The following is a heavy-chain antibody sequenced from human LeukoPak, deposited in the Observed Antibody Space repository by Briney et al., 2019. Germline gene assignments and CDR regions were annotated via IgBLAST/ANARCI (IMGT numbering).Heavy chain of an antibody. CDR1: GYTFTSYY. J-gene: IGHJ2*01. D-gene: IGHD2-15*01. Sequence: ASVKVSCKASGYTFTSYYMHWVRQAPGQGLEWMGIINPSGGSTSYAQKFQGRVTMTRDTSTSTVYMELSSLRSEDTAVYYCAIFGNRPGRNGNLGYCSGGSCYTATSDQYWYFDLWGRGTLVTVSS. CDR2: INPSGGST. CDR3: AIFGNRPGRNGNLGYCSGGSCYTATSDQYWYFDL. V-gene: IGHV1-46*01.